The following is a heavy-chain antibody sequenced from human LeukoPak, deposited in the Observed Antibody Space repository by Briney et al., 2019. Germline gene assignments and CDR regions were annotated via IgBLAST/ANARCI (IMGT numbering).Heavy chain of an antibody. D-gene: IGHD3-3*01. CDR2: ISSSSSYI. CDR3: ARETYYDFWSGYYNYYGMDV. V-gene: IGHV3-21*01. Sequence: GGSLRLSCAASGFTFSSYSMNWVRRAPGKGPEWVSSISSSSSYIYYADSVKGRFTISRDNAKNSLYLQMNSLRAEDTAVYYCARETYYDFWSGYYNYYGMDVWGQGTTVTVSS. CDR1: GFTFSSYS. J-gene: IGHJ6*02.